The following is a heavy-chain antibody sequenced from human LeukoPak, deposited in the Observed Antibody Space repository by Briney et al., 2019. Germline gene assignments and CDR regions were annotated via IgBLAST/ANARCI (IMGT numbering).Heavy chain of an antibody. CDR2: ISSSSSYI. CDR3: AREKFEGATPYFDY. CDR1: GFTFGSYS. D-gene: IGHD1-26*01. J-gene: IGHJ4*02. Sequence: GGSLRLSCAASGFTFGSYSMNWVRQAPGKGLEWVSSISSSSSYIYYADSVKGRFTISRDNAKNSLYLQMNSLRAEDTAVYYCAREKFEGATPYFDYWGQGTLVTVSS. V-gene: IGHV3-21*01.